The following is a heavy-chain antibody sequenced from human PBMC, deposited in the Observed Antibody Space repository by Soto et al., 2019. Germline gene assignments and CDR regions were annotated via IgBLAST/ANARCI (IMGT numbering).Heavy chain of an antibody. D-gene: IGHD2-21*02. CDR3: ARDRGHIVVVTATNDAFDI. Sequence: QVQLVQSGAEVKKPGSSVKVSCKASGGTFSSYAISWVRQAPEQGLEWMGGIIPIFGTANYAQKFQGRVTITADESTSTAYMELSSLRSEDTAVYYCARDRGHIVVVTATNDAFDIWGQGTMVTVSS. J-gene: IGHJ3*02. CDR2: IIPIFGTA. V-gene: IGHV1-69*12. CDR1: GGTFSSYA.